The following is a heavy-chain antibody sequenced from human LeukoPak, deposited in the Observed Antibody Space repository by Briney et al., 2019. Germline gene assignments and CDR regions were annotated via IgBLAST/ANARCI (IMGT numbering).Heavy chain of an antibody. CDR2: IWYDGGNK. CDR3: ARDPPMDV. J-gene: IGHJ6*02. Sequence: GGSLRLSCAVSGFTFSSYGMHWVCQAPGKGLEWVGVIWYDGGNKYYADSVKGRFTISRDNSKNTLYLQMNSLRAEDTAVYYCARDPPMDVWGQGTTVTVSS. CDR1: GFTFSSYG. V-gene: IGHV3-33*01.